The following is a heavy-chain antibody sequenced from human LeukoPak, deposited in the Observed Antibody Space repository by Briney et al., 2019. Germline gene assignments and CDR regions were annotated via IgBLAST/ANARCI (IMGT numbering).Heavy chain of an antibody. D-gene: IGHD6-19*01. Sequence: QTGGSLRLSCAASGFTFSSYAMSWVRQAPGKGLEWVSAISGSGGSTYYADSVKGRFTISRDNSKNTLYLQMSSLRAEDTAIYFCAKAPLTIAVAGTTFDYWGQGTLVTVSS. CDR2: ISGSGGST. CDR1: GFTFSSYA. CDR3: AKAPLTIAVAGTTFDY. J-gene: IGHJ4*02. V-gene: IGHV3-23*01.